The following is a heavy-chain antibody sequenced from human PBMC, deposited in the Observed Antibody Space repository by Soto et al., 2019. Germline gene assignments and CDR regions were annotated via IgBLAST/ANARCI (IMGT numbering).Heavy chain of an antibody. D-gene: IGHD1-1*01. CDR1: GGSISSSSYY. Sequence: SETLSLTCTVSGGSISSSSYYWGWIRQPPGKGLEWIGSIYYSGSTYYNPSLKSRVTISVDTSKNQFSLKLSSVTAADTAVYYCARRHKKRNSYYYYYYMDVWGKGTTVTVSS. J-gene: IGHJ6*03. CDR3: ARRHKKRNSYYYYYYMDV. V-gene: IGHV4-39*01. CDR2: IYYSGST.